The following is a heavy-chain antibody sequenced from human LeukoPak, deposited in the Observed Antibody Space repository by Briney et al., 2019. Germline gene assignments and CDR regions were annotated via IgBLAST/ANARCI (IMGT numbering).Heavy chain of an antibody. CDR1: GDSVSSNSAT. V-gene: IGHV6-1*01. J-gene: IGHJ1*01. Sequence: SQTPSLTCAISGDSVSSNSATWNWIRQPPSRGLEWLGRTYYRSKWYKYYAVSVKSRITINPDTSRNQFSLQLNSVTPEDTAVYYCARGPSYFQHWGQGTLVTVSS. CDR2: TYYRSKWYK. CDR3: ARGPSYFQH.